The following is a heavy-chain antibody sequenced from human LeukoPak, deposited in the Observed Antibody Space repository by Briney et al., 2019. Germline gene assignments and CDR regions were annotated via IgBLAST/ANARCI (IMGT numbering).Heavy chain of an antibody. V-gene: IGHV4-59*08. CDR3: ARGVKSEYSSSSRNWYFDL. CDR1: GCSISSYY. Sequence: PSETLSLTCTVSGCSISSYYWSWLWQPPGKGLEFVGYIYYSGSTNYNPSLKSRVTITVDTTNNHFSLKLSSVTAADTAVYYCARGVKSEYSSSSRNWYFDLWGRGTLVTVSS. J-gene: IGHJ2*01. CDR2: IYYSGST. D-gene: IGHD6-6*01.